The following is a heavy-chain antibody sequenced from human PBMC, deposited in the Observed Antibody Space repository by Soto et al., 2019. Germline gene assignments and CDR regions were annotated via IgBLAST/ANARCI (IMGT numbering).Heavy chain of an antibody. Sequence: PSETLSLTCNVSGVSTSSYYWSWIRQPPGKGLEWIGYIYYSGSTNYNPSLKSRVTISIDTSKNKFSLNLSSVTAADTAVYYCARVYCSDGSCTPYKWFDPWGQGTLVTVSS. CDR3: ARVYCSDGSCTPYKWFDP. CDR2: IYYSGST. J-gene: IGHJ5*02. V-gene: IGHV4-59*01. D-gene: IGHD2-15*01. CDR1: GVSTSSYY.